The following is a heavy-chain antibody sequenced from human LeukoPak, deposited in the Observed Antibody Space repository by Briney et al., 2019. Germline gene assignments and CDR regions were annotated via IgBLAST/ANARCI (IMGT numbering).Heavy chain of an antibody. D-gene: IGHD3-22*01. V-gene: IGHV3-11*01. J-gene: IGHJ3*02. CDR3: ARPRYYYDSSGYADAFDI. CDR2: ISSSGSTI. Sequence: PGGSLRLSCAASGFTFSDYYMSWIRQAPGKGLEWVSYISSSGSTIYYADSVKGRFTISRDNAKNSLYLQMNSLRAEDTAVYYCARPRYYYDSSGYADAFDIWGQGTMVTVSS. CDR1: GFTFSDYY.